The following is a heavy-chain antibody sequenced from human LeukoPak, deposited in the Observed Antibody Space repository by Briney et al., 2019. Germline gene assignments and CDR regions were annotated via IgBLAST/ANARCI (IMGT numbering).Heavy chain of an antibody. Sequence: KTSETLSLTCAVYGGSFSGYYWSWIRQPPGKGLEWIGEINHSGSTNYNPSLKSRVTISVDTSMNQFSLKLSSVTAADTAVYYCERGRLGGYSSSYHGWFDPWGQGTLVTVSS. D-gene: IGHD6-6*01. CDR2: INHSGST. J-gene: IGHJ5*02. CDR1: GGSFSGYY. CDR3: ERGRLGGYSSSYHGWFDP. V-gene: IGHV4-34*01.